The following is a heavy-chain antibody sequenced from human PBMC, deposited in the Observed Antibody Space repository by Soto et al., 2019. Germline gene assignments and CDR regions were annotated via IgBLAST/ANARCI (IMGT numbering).Heavy chain of an antibody. CDR2: ISVYSGNT. Sequence: QVHFVQSGGEVKKSGASVKVSCTASGYSFSTYGITWVRQAPGKGFEWMGWISVYSGNTVYAQKFEARLTLTTDTSSNTAYMELRSLRSDDTAVYYCARDGFDYWGQGTLVTVSS. J-gene: IGHJ4*02. CDR1: GYSFSTYG. CDR3: ARDGFDY. V-gene: IGHV1-18*01.